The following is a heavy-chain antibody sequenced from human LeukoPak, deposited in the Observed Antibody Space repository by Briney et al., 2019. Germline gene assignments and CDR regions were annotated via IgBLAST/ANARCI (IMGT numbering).Heavy chain of an antibody. CDR3: APSLAGVSSPHGDYYYPYIDV. Sequence: SETLSLTCTVSGGSISSYYWSWIRQPPGKGLEWIGYIYYSGRTNYNPSLKSRVTISVDTSKPHFSLTLTSVNAAYTAVYYSAPSLAGVSSPHGDYYYPYIDVWGKGTTVTVSS. CDR2: IYYSGRT. V-gene: IGHV4-59*01. D-gene: IGHD2-8*01. CDR1: GGSISSYY. J-gene: IGHJ6*03.